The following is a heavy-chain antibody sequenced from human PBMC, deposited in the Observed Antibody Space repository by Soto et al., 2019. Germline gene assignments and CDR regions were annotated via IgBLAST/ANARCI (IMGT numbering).Heavy chain of an antibody. CDR1: GYTYTSYG. CDR3: ARDPNDSSAYYHHYYYGMDV. D-gene: IGHD3-22*01. V-gene: IGHV1-3*01. Sequence: ASVTVSCKASGYTYTSYGIHWVRQAPGQRLEWTGWINAGNGNTKYSEKFQGRVTITRDTSASTAYLELSSLRSEDTAVYYCARDPNDSSAYYHHYYYGMDVWGQGTTVTVS. J-gene: IGHJ6*02. CDR2: INAGNGNT.